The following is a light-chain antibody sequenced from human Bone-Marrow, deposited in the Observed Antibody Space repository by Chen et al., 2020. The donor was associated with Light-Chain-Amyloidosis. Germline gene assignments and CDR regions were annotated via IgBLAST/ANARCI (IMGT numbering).Light chain of an antibody. J-gene: IGLJ1*01. CDR1: SSNIGINY. CDR3: AAWDGSLSGYV. Sequence: QSLMTHPPSASGTRGQTVTISCSGASSNIGINYVYWYQHSPGSAPNLLIHSNNQRPSGVPDRFSSSKSGTSAFLAISGRRSEDEADYYCAAWDGSLSGYVFGTGTKVIVL. V-gene: IGLV1-47*02. CDR2: SNN.